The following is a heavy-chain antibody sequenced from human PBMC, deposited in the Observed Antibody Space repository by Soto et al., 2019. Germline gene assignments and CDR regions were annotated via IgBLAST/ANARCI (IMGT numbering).Heavy chain of an antibody. Sequence: QAQLVQSGAEVKKPGASVKVSCKASGYTFTSSGMSWVRQAPGQGLEWMGWISAHTGSSEYAQRFQGRVNMTTDRSTSTAYMELRSLRSDDTAVYYCARAFFYQGSDSRGYSFDAFDFWGPGTLVTVSS. J-gene: IGHJ3*01. V-gene: IGHV1-18*01. CDR3: ARAFFYQGSDSRGYSFDAFDF. CDR2: ISAHTGSS. D-gene: IGHD3-22*01. CDR1: GYTFTSSG.